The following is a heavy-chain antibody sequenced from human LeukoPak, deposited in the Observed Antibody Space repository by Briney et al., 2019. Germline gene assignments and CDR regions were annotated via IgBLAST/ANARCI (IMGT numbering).Heavy chain of an antibody. CDR2: INSDGSRT. J-gene: IGHJ4*02. CDR1: GFTFSSYW. V-gene: IGHV3-74*01. D-gene: IGHD4-11*01. CDR3: ARVRDDYTYFDC. Sequence: PGGSQTLFCAASGFTFSSYWMHWVRHAPGKGLMWVSRINSDGSRTTYADSVRGRFTISRDNAKSTLYLQMNSLRAKDTAVHYCARVRDDYTYFDCWGQGTLASVSS.